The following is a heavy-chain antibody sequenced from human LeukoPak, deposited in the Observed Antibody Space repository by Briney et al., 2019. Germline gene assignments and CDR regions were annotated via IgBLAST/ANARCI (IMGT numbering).Heavy chain of an antibody. CDR3: AKVRYSSSSEYYFDY. Sequence: PGGSLRLSCAASGFTFSSYAMRWVRQAPGKGLEWVSAISGSGGSTYYADSVKGRFTISRDNSKNTLYLQMNSLRAEDTAVYYCAKVRYSSSSEYYFDYWGQGTLVTVSS. CDR1: GFTFSSYA. CDR2: ISGSGGST. V-gene: IGHV3-23*01. D-gene: IGHD6-6*01. J-gene: IGHJ4*02.